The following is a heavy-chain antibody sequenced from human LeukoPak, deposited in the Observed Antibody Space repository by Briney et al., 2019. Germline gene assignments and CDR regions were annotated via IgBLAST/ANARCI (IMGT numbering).Heavy chain of an antibody. V-gene: IGHV1-69*05. Sequence: GSSVKVSCKASGGTFSSYAISWVRQAPGQGLEWMGGIIPIFGTANYAQKFQGRVTITTDESMSTAYMELSSLRSEDTAVYYRARGSEVTIFGVVHYMDVWGKGTTVTVSS. CDR1: GGTFSSYA. J-gene: IGHJ6*03. CDR2: IIPIFGTA. D-gene: IGHD3-3*01. CDR3: ARGSEVTIFGVVHYMDV.